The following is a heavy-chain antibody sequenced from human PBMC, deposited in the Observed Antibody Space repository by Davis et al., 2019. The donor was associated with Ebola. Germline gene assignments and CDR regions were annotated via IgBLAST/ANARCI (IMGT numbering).Heavy chain of an antibody. D-gene: IGHD3-3*01. CDR2: ISSDSDYI. Sequence: PGGSLRLSCAASGFTFSTYSMSWVRQAPGKGLEWVSSISSDSDYIYYADSAKGRFTISRDNAKNSLYLQMNSLRAQDTAVYYCGRDIGSRTLQFLEWGFYGTDVWGKGTTVTVSS. CDR3: GRDIGSRTLQFLEWGFYGTDV. J-gene: IGHJ6*04. CDR1: GFTFSTYS. V-gene: IGHV3-21*04.